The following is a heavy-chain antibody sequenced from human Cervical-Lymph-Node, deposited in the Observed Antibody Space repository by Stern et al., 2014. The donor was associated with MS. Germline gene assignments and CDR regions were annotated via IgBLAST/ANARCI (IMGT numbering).Heavy chain of an antibody. V-gene: IGHV1-69*01. Sequence: QAQLVESGAEVTKPGSSVKVSCKASGRTFSQVPSSWVRHAPGPGLEWMGGSFPVFGTPTYAQECSGRVTIAADVSTSTVYMELSSLRSDDTAVYYCALSSETSDRWYSLGYDLWGQGTLVTFSS. CDR3: ALSSETSDRWYSLGYDL. J-gene: IGHJ5*02. CDR1: GRTFSQVP. D-gene: IGHD6-13*01. CDR2: SFPVFGTP.